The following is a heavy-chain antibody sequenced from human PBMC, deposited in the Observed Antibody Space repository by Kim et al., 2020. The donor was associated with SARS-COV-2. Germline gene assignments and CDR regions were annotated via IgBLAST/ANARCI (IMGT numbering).Heavy chain of an antibody. Sequence: GGSLRLSCAASGFTVSSNYMSWVRQAPGKGLEWVSVIYSGGSTYYADSVKGRFTISRDNSKNTLYLQMNSLRAEDTAVYYCARGPITIFWSGYYAVWGQGTLVTVSS. J-gene: IGHJ4*02. CDR3: ARGPITIFWSGYYAV. V-gene: IGHV3-53*01. CDR1: GFTVSSNY. CDR2: IYSGGST. D-gene: IGHD3-3*01.